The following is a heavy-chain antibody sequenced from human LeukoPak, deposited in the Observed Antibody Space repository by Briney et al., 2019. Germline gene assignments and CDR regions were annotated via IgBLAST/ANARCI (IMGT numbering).Heavy chain of an antibody. J-gene: IGHJ4*02. CDR1: GYTFTSYY. CDR2: INPSGGST. CDR3: ARDQEAFDC. V-gene: IGHV1-46*01. Sequence: ASVKVSCKASGYTFTSYYMHWVRQAPGQGLEWMGIINPSGGSTSYAQKFQGRVTVTRDTSTSTVHMELSGLRSEDTAVYYCARDQEAFDCWGQGTLVTVSS.